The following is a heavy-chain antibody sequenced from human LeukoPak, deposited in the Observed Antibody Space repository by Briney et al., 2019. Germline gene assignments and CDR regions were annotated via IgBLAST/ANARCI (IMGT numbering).Heavy chain of an antibody. Sequence: GSLRLSCAASGFTFSSYAMHWVRQAPGKGLEWVAVISYDGSNKYYADSVKGRFTISRDNSKNTLYLQMNSLRAEDTAVYYCAKDNSPFSGGDYDYWGQGTLVTVSS. J-gene: IGHJ4*02. CDR2: ISYDGSNK. CDR3: AKDNSPFSGGDYDY. D-gene: IGHD4-17*01. CDR1: GFTFSSYA. V-gene: IGHV3-30-3*01.